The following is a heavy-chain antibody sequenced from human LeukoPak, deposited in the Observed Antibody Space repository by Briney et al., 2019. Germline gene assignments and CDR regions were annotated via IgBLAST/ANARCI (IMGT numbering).Heavy chain of an antibody. Sequence: SETLSLTCSVSGGAVRTTLYYWGWIRQPPGKGLEWIGSIYHSGSTYYNPSLKSRVTISVDTSKNQFSLKLSSVTAADTAVYYCARENDSSGKVDAFDIWGQGTMVTISS. D-gene: IGHD3-22*01. J-gene: IGHJ3*02. V-gene: IGHV4-39*07. CDR3: ARENDSSGKVDAFDI. CDR2: IYHSGST. CDR1: GGAVRTTLYY.